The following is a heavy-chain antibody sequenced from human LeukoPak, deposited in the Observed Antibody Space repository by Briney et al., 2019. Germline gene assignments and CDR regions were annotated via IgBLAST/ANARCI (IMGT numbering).Heavy chain of an antibody. CDR1: GGTFSSYA. Sequence: ASVKVSCKASGGTFSSYAISWVRQAPGQGLEWMGGIIPIFGTANYAQKFQGRVTITADKSTSTAYMELSSLRSEDTAVYYCARRAGGYSHPYDYWGQGILVTVSS. J-gene: IGHJ4*02. V-gene: IGHV1-69*06. CDR2: IIPIFGTA. D-gene: IGHD4-23*01. CDR3: ARRAGGYSHPYDY.